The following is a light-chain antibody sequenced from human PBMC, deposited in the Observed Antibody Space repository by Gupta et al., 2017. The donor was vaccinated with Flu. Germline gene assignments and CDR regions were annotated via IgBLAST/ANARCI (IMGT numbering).Light chain of an antibody. CDR1: SIGSKS. Sequence: SYVLTPPPSVSVAPGQTARITCGGNSIGSKSVHWYQQRPGQAPVLVVYDNSDRPSGIPERFSGSNSGNTATLTISGVEAGDEADYYCQLWDGSSDYPARFGGGTKLTVL. V-gene: IGLV3-21*02. CDR2: DNS. CDR3: QLWDGSSDYPAR. J-gene: IGLJ2*01.